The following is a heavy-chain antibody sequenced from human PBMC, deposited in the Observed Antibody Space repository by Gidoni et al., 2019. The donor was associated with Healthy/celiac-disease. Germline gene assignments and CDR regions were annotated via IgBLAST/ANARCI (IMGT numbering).Heavy chain of an antibody. D-gene: IGHD6-19*01. CDR3: ARDLVAVAGRFDY. Sequence: QVQLVESGGGVVQPGRSLRLSCAAAGFTFSRYAMHWVRQAPGKGLEWVAVISYDGSNKYYADSVKGRFTISRDNSKNTLYLQMNSLRAEDTAVYYCARDLVAVAGRFDYWGQGTLVTVSS. CDR1: GFTFSRYA. CDR2: ISYDGSNK. V-gene: IGHV3-30*01. J-gene: IGHJ4*02.